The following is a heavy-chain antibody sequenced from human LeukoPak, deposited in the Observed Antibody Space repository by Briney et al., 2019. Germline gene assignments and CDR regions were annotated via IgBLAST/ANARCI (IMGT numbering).Heavy chain of an antibody. CDR3: ARDRRWGYFDL. Sequence: SETLSLTCTVSGVSISSSNSYWGWIRQPPGKGLEWIGSIYYSGNTYYNASLKSQVSISIDTSKNQFSLKPSSVTAADTAVYYCARDRRWGYFDLWGRGTLVTVSS. D-gene: IGHD1-26*01. V-gene: IGHV4-39*07. CDR2: IYYSGNT. J-gene: IGHJ2*01. CDR1: GVSISSSNSY.